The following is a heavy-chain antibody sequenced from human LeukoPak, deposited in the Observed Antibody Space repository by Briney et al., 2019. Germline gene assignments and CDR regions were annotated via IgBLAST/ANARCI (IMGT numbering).Heavy chain of an antibody. CDR2: INPSGGGT. J-gene: IGHJ4*02. Sequence: GASVKVSCKASGYTFTNYFMHWVRQAPGQGLEWMGVINPSGGGTTYVQRFQGRVTMTRDTSTSTVHMELSSLRSEDTAVYYCARGQNKCLGHWGQGTLVTVSS. D-gene: IGHD2/OR15-2a*01. V-gene: IGHV1-46*01. CDR1: GYTFTNYF. CDR3: ARGQNKCLGH.